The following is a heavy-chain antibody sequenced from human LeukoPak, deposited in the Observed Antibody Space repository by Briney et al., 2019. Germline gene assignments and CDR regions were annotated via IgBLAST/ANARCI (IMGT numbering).Heavy chain of an antibody. Sequence: NPGGSLRLSCAASGFTFSSYSMNWVRQAPGKGLEWVSSISSSSSYIYYADSVKGRFTISRDNAKNSLYLQTNSLRAEDTAVYYCARSEEGYSSSVGYWGQGTLVTVSS. CDR3: ARSEEGYSSSVGY. J-gene: IGHJ4*02. D-gene: IGHD6-13*01. CDR2: ISSSSSYI. CDR1: GFTFSSYS. V-gene: IGHV3-21*01.